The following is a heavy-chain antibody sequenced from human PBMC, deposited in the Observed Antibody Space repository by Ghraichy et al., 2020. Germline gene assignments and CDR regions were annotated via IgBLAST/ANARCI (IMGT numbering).Heavy chain of an antibody. CDR2: ISGNGDST. CDR3: AKDGIPYFYDSSGYRTHYFDY. J-gene: IGHJ4*02. Sequence: LLLTCAASGFTFSNYAMNWVRQAPGKGLEWVSGISGNGDSTYYADFVKGRFTISRDNSKRTLYLQMNSLRAEDTAVYYCAKDGIPYFYDSSGYRTHYFDYWGQGTLVTVSS. CDR1: GFTFSNYA. V-gene: IGHV3-23*01. D-gene: IGHD3-22*01.